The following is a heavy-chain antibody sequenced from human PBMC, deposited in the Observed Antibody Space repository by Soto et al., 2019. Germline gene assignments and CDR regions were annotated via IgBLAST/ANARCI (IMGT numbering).Heavy chain of an antibody. CDR3: ARLDGYDLTYFDL. CDR2: IYYSGST. D-gene: IGHD5-12*01. CDR1: GGSIGSYY. V-gene: IGHV4-59*08. Sequence: SETLCLPCTVAGGSIGSYYCSCILQPPGKGLEWIGYIYYSGSTNYNPSLKSRVTISVDTSKNQFSLKLSSVTAADTAVYYCARLDGYDLTYFDLWGRGTLDTVSS. J-gene: IGHJ2*01.